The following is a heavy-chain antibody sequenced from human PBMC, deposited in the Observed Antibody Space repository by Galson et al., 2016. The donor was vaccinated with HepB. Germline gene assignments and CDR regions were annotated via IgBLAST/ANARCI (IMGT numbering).Heavy chain of an antibody. V-gene: IGHV3-7*02. D-gene: IGHD6-13*01. CDR2: IKQDGSEK. J-gene: IGHJ4*02. CDR3: VSRRHIAADGVD. CDR1: GFSFGDYW. Sequence: SLRLSCAASGFSFGDYWMTWVRQAPGKGLEWVANIKQDGSEKYYVDSVKGRFTISRDNAKNSLYLQMNSLRAEDTAIYYCVSRRHIAADGVDWGQGILVTVS.